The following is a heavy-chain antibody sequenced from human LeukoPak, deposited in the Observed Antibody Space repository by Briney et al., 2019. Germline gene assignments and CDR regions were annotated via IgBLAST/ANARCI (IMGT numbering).Heavy chain of an antibody. J-gene: IGHJ4*02. CDR3: VRFYDYGDAGFDY. CDR2: IYYSGST. V-gene: IGHV4-59*01. Sequence: SETLSLTCTASGGSISSYYWSWIRQPPGKGLEWIGYIYYSGSTNYNPSLKSRVTISVDTSKNQFSLKLSSVTAADTAVYYCVRFYDYGDAGFDYWGQGTLVTVSS. CDR1: GGSISSYY. D-gene: IGHD4-17*01.